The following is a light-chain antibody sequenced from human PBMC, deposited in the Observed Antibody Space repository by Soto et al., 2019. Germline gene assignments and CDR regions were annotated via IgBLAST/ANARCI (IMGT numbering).Light chain of an antibody. J-gene: IGKJ2*01. CDR3: QQYDSAPYT. CDR1: QGISNF. V-gene: IGKV1-27*01. Sequence: DIQMTQSPSSLSASVGDTVTITCRASQGISNFLAWYQQRPGTVPRFLIYAASTLHSGVPSRFSGSGSGTHFTLTINNLQPEDFATYYCQQYDSAPYTFGQGTKRQIK. CDR2: AAS.